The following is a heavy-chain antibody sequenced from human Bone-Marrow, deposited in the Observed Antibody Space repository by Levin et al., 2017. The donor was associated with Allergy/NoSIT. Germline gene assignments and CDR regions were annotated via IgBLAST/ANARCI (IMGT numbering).Heavy chain of an antibody. V-gene: IGHV4-59*01. CDR1: GGSISSYY. D-gene: IGHD6-13*01. Sequence: SETLSLTCTVSGGSISSYYWSWIRQPPGKGLEWIGYIYYSGSTNYNPSLKSRVTISVDTSKNQFSLKLSSVTAADTAVYYCARGGQLVPSAEYFQHWGQGTLVTVSS. J-gene: IGHJ1*01. CDR3: ARGGQLVPSAEYFQH. CDR2: IYYSGST.